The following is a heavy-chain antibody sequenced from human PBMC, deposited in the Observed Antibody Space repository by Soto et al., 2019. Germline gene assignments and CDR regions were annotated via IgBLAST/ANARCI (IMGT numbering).Heavy chain of an antibody. J-gene: IGHJ6*02. CDR3: TSPTGGDYYYGMDV. CDR2: IYSGGST. Sequence: HPXGSLRLSCAASGFTVSSNYMSWVRQAPGKGLEWVSVIYSGGSTYYADSVKGRFTISGDNSKNTLYLQMNSLRAEDTAVYYCTSPTGGDYYYGMDVWGQGTTVTVSS. D-gene: IGHD3-16*01. CDR1: GFTVSSNY. V-gene: IGHV3-53*01.